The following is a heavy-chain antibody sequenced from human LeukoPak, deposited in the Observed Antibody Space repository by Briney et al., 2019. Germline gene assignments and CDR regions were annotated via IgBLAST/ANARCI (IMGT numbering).Heavy chain of an antibody. D-gene: IGHD2-2*01. CDR2: FYNSRTS. CDR3: AGVGPATKWGVDY. J-gene: IGHJ4*02. CDR1: GGSISSYY. V-gene: IGHV4-59*01. Sequence: SETLSLTCSVSGGSISSYYWNWIRQPPGKGLEWIGYFYNSRTSNYNPTLKSRVTISVDTSKNQFSLKLNSVTAADTAVYYCAGVGPATKWGVDYWGQGILVTVSS.